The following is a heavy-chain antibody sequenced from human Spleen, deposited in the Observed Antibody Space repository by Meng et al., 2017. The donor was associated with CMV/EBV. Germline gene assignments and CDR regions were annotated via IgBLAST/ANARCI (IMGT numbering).Heavy chain of an antibody. CDR2: ITTSSSYI. D-gene: IGHD2-2*01. Sequence: GGSLRLSCAASGFTFRTYSMNWVRQAPGKGLEWVSYITTSSSYIYYADSVKGRFTISRDNAKNSLYLQMNSLRAEDTAVYYCARRQSFPVVVPAAISPSYYGMDVWGQGTTVTVSS. CDR3: ARRQSFPVVVPAAISPSYYGMDV. J-gene: IGHJ6*02. V-gene: IGHV3-21*01. CDR1: GFTFRTYS.